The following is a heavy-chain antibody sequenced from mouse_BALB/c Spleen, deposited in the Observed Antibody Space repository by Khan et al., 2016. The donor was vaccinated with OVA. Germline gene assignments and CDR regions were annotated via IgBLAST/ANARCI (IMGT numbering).Heavy chain of an antibody. D-gene: IGHD1-2*01. CDR1: GYSITSGYG. CDR3: TRTARIKY. J-gene: IGHJ2*01. CDR2: ISYSGST. Sequence: EVKLLESGPGLVKPSQSLSLTCTVTGYSITSGYGWNWIRQFPGNKLEWMGFISYSGSTNYNPSFKSRISFTRDTSKNQSFLQLNSVTTEDTATYYCTRTARIKYWGQGTTLTVSS. V-gene: IGHV3-2*02.